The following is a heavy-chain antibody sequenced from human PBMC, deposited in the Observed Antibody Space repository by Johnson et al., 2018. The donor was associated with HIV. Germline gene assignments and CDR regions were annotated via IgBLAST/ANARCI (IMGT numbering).Heavy chain of an antibody. CDR3: ARGLQSLIVVITRGAFNI. J-gene: IGHJ3*02. CDR1: GITFSSYA. D-gene: IGHD3-22*01. Sequence: QVQLVESGGGVVQPGRSLRLSCEASGITFSSYAMHWVRQAPGKGLEWVPVISYDGSNKYYADSVKGRFTISRDNSKNTLYLQMNSLRVEDTAVYYCARGLQSLIVVITRGAFNIWGQGTMLTVSS. CDR2: ISYDGSNK. V-gene: IGHV3-30*14.